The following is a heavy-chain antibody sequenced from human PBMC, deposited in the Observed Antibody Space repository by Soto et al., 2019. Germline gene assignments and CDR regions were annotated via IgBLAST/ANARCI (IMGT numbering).Heavy chain of an antibody. V-gene: IGHV4-59*01. CDR3: ARDRLRAVTTASYYGMDV. CDR2: IYYSGST. D-gene: IGHD4-17*01. CDR1: GGSISTYY. J-gene: IGHJ6*02. Sequence: ASETLSLTCTVSGGSISTYYWSWIRQPPGKGLEWIGYIYYSGSTNYNPSLKSRVTISVDTSKNQFSLKLSSVTAADTAVYYCARDRLRAVTTASYYGMDVWGQGTTVT.